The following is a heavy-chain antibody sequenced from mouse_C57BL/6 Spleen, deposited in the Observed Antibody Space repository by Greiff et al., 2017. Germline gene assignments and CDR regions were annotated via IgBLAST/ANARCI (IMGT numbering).Heavy chain of an antibody. V-gene: IGHV1-74*01. D-gene: IGHD2-10*02. CDR1: GYTFTSYW. Sequence: QVQLQQPGAELVKPGASVKVSCKASGYTFTSYWLHWVKQRPGQGLEWIGRIHPSASDTNYNQKFKGKATLTVDKSSSTAYMQLSSLTSEDSAVYYCAIGEAYGSWFAYWGQGTLVTVSA. CDR3: AIGEAYGSWFAY. J-gene: IGHJ3*01. CDR2: IHPSASDT.